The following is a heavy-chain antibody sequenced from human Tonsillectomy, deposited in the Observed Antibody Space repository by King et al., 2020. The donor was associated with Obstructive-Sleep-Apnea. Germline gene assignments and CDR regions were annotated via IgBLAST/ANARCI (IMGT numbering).Heavy chain of an antibody. D-gene: IGHD3-16*01. Sequence: VQSGGSLRLSFAASGFTFSSNAMSWVRQAPGKGLEWVSAIIGSGGSTYYADSGKGRFTTSRDNSKNTLYLQMNSLRAEDTAVYYCAKDLKGAEGWFDPWGQGTLVTVSS. V-gene: IGHV3-23*01. CDR1: GFTFSSNA. J-gene: IGHJ5*02. CDR2: IIGSGGST. CDR3: AKDLKGAEGWFDP.